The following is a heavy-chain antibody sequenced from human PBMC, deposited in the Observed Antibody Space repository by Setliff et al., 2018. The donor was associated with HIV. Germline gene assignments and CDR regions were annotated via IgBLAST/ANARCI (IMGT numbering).Heavy chain of an antibody. J-gene: IGHJ5*02. D-gene: IGHD2-8*01. V-gene: IGHV4-39*01. CDR3: ARRGRDGVLIVFATGFDP. CDR1: GGSISSSTYY. Sequence: SETLSLTCSASGGSISSSTYYWGWIRQPPGKGLEWIGDIFYTGSTYYNPSLKSRVAISIDTSENRFSLRLNSVTAADTVVYYCARRGRDGVLIVFATGFDPWGQGTLVTVSS. CDR2: IFYTGST.